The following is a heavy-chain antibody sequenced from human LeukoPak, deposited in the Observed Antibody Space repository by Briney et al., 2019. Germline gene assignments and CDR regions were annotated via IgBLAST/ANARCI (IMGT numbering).Heavy chain of an antibody. CDR3: VTDLVIKGYFDY. J-gene: IGHJ4*02. CDR2: IRRKTDGETT. Sequence: GGSLRLSCAASGFTFSTYSMNWVRQAPGKGLEWVGRIRRKTDGETTDHAAPVKGRFTISRDDSKNTLYLQMNSLKTEDTAVYYCVTDLVIKGYFDYWGQGALVIVSS. V-gene: IGHV3-15*01. D-gene: IGHD2-21*01. CDR1: GFTFSTYS.